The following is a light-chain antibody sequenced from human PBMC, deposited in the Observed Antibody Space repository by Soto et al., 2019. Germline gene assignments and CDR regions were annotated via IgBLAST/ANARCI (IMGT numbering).Light chain of an antibody. J-gene: IGLJ3*02. Sequence: QSALTQPASVSGSPGQSITISCTGTSSDVGGYNYVSWYQQHPGKAPKLMIYAVTDRPSGVSSRFSGSKSGNTASLTISGLQAEDEADYYCISYTPSSTWVFGGGTKLTVL. V-gene: IGLV2-14*01. CDR2: AVT. CDR3: ISYTPSSTWV. CDR1: SSDVGGYNY.